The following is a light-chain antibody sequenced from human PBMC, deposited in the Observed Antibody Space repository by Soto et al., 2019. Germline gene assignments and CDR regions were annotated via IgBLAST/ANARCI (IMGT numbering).Light chain of an antibody. J-gene: IGKJ2*01. V-gene: IGKV1-5*01. CDR1: QTINMW. CDR2: DAS. CDR3: QQYSTYLYT. Sequence: DIQMTQSPSTLSASLVDRVTITCRASQTINMWLAWYQQKPGKAPDLLIYDASNLERGVPSRFSGSVSWTEFTLTISSLQPDDFATYYCQQYSTYLYTFGQGTKLEIK.